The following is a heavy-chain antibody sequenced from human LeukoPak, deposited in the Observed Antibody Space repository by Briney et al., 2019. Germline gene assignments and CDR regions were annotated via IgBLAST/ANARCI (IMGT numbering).Heavy chain of an antibody. V-gene: IGHV3-30*04. J-gene: IGHJ6*03. CDR2: ISYDGSNK. CDR1: GFTFSSYA. CDR3: ARDAIAAAGKGGKTYYYYMDV. Sequence: GGSLRLFCAASGFTFSSYAMQWVRQAPGEGLGWVAYISYDGSNKYDADPVKGRFTISRDKSKNTLYLQMNSLRAEDTAVYYCARDAIAAAGKGGKTYYYYMDVWGKGTTVTVSS. D-gene: IGHD6-13*01.